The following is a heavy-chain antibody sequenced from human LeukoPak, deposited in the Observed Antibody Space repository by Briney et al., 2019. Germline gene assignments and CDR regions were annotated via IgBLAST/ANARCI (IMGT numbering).Heavy chain of an antibody. J-gene: IGHJ6*03. CDR2: IYYSGST. D-gene: IGHD6-19*01. Sequence: SETLSLTCTVSGGSISSYYWSWIRQPPGKGLEWIGYIYYSGSTNYTPSLKSRVTISVDTSKNQFSLKLSSVTAADTAVYYCARVESSGWYYYYYMDVWGKGTTVTVSS. CDR3: ARVESSGWYYYYYMDV. V-gene: IGHV4-59*01. CDR1: GGSISSYY.